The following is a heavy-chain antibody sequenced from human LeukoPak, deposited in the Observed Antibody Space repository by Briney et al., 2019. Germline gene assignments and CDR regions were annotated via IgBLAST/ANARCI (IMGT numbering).Heavy chain of an antibody. J-gene: IGHJ6*03. CDR2: IYTSGST. V-gene: IGHV4-4*07. Sequence: SETLSLTCTVSGGSTSRYYWSWIRQPAGKGLEWIGRIYTSGSTNYNPSLKSRVTISVDTSKNQFSLKLRSVTAADTAVYYCARTARRDYYDILSRYYYMDVWGKGTTVTVSS. CDR1: GGSTSRYY. D-gene: IGHD3-9*01. CDR3: ARTARRDYYDILSRYYYMDV.